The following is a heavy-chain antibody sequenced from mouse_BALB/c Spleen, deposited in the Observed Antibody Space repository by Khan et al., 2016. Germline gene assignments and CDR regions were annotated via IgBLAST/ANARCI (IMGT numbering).Heavy chain of an antibody. Sequence: VQLQQPGAVPVRSGASAKLSCTASAINIKDYFMHWVKQRPEQGLEWIGWIDPENGDTEYSPKFQGKATMTADTSSNAAHLQFSSLTSEDSAVYYCNAIYYGSDVYLYYWGQGTTLPVSS. CDR3: NAIYYGSDVYLYY. CDR2: IDPENGDT. J-gene: IGHJ2*01. D-gene: IGHD1-1*01. V-gene: IGHV14-4*02. CDR1: AINIKDYF.